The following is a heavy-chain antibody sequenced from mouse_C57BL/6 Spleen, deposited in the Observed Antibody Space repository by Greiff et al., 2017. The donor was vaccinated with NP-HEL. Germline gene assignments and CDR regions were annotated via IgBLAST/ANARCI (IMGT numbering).Heavy chain of an antibody. D-gene: IGHD1-1*01. CDR3: AKPYGSSYDYAMDY. V-gene: IGHV2-5*01. CDR1: GFSLTSYG. CDR2: IWRGGST. J-gene: IGHJ4*01. Sequence: VKLMESGPGLVQPSQSLSITCTVSGFSLTSYGVHWVRQSPGKGLEWLGVIWRGGSTDYNAAFMSRLSITKNNSKSQVFFKMNSLQADDTAIYYCAKPYGSSYDYAMDYWGQGTSVTVSS.